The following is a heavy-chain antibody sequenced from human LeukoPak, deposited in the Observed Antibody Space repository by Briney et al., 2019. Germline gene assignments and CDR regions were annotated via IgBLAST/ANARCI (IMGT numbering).Heavy chain of an antibody. J-gene: IGHJ5*02. V-gene: IGHV1-2*02. CDR3: ARERSITMVRGVPLRA. CDR1: GYTFTGYY. Sequence: ASVKVSCKASGYTFTGYYMHWVRQAPGQGLEWMGWINPNSGGTNYAQKFQGRVTMTRDTSISTAYMELSRLRSDDTAVYYCARERSITMVRGVPLRAWGQGTLVAVSS. CDR2: INPNSGGT. D-gene: IGHD3-10*01.